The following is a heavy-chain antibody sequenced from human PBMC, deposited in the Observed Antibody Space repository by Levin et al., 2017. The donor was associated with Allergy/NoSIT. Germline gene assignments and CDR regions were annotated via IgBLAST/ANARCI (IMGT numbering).Heavy chain of an antibody. V-gene: IGHV4-31*03. CDR1: GGSSRGGGYH. Sequence: SQTLSLTCTVYGGSSRGGGYHWTWIRQHPEKGLEWIGYIYYSGSTFYNPSLKSRLMISVDTSKNQFSLNVSSVTAADTAVYYCAREDGSTFDFWGQGALVTVAS. D-gene: IGHD2-2*03. CDR2: IYYSGST. CDR3: AREDGSTFDF. J-gene: IGHJ4*02.